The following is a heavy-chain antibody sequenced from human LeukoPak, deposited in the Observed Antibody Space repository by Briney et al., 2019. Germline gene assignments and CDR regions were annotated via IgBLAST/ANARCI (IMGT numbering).Heavy chain of an antibody. CDR1: GFTLSNYW. J-gene: IGHJ4*02. CDR2: INSDGSST. V-gene: IGHV3-74*01. D-gene: IGHD4-17*01. Sequence: QPGGSLRLSCAASGFTLSNYWMHWVRQAPGKGLVWVSRINSDGSSTTSADSVKGRFTISRDNAKSTLYLQMNSLRAEDTAVYYCAKGGATVIDYWGQGTLVTVSS. CDR3: AKGGATVIDY.